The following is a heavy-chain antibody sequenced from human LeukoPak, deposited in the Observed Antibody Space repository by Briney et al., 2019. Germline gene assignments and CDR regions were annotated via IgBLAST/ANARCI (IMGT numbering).Heavy chain of an antibody. V-gene: IGHV1-3*01. J-gene: IGHJ5*02. Sequence: GASVKVSCKASGYTFTSYAMHWVRQAPGQRLEWMGWINAGNGNTKYSQKFQGRVTITRDTSASTAYMELSSLRSEDTAVYYCARDKWSTTVTSYWFDPRGQGTLVTVSS. CDR3: ARDKWSTTVTSYWFDP. CDR2: INAGNGNT. CDR1: GYTFTSYA. D-gene: IGHD4-17*01.